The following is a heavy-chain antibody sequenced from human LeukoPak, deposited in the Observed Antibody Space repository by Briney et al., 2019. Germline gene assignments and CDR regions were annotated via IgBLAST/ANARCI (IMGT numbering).Heavy chain of an antibody. Sequence: SVKVSCKASGGTFSSYAISRVRQAPGQGREWMGRIIPIFGRGNYAQKFHVRVTITTAESTSTAYMELSSLRSEDTAVYYCASEGVRYFDWLSPFDYWGQGTLVTVSS. D-gene: IGHD3-9*01. CDR1: GGTFSSYA. CDR3: ASEGVRYFDWLSPFDY. V-gene: IGHV1-69*05. J-gene: IGHJ4*02. CDR2: IIPIFGRG.